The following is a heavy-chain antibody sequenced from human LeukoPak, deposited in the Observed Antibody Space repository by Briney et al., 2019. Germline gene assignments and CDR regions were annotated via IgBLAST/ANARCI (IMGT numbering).Heavy chain of an antibody. J-gene: IGHJ4*02. Sequence: ASVKVSCKVSGYTLTELSMHWVRQAPGKGLEWMGGFDPVDGETIYAQKFQGRVTMTEDTSTDTAYMELSSLRSEDTAVYYCATTIPLLYYDSSGRLFDYWGQGTLVTVSS. CDR1: GYTLTELS. V-gene: IGHV1-24*01. CDR2: FDPVDGET. CDR3: ATTIPLLYYDSSGRLFDY. D-gene: IGHD3-22*01.